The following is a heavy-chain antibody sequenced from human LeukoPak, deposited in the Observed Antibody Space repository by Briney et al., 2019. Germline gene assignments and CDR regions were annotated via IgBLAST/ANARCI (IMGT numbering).Heavy chain of an antibody. CDR2: ISSSSSYI. CDR1: GFTFSSYS. D-gene: IGHD5-18*01. CDR3: AKVLPHLRYSYDSTHGAFDI. J-gene: IGHJ3*02. Sequence: GGSLRLSCAASGFTFSSYSMNWVRQAPGKGLEWVSSISSSSSYIYYADSVKGRFTISRDNAKNSLYLQMNSLRAEDTALYYCAKVLPHLRYSYDSTHGAFDIWGQGTMVTVSS. V-gene: IGHV3-21*04.